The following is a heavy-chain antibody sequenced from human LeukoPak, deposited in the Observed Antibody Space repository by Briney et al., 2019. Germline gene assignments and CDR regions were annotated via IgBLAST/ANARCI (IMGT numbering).Heavy chain of an antibody. CDR3: AKEGTPQVSTWYDL. V-gene: IGHV3-33*06. CDR2: IWYDGNNQ. D-gene: IGHD3-10*01. Sequence: GRPLRLSCAASGFTFSSYAMHWVRQAPGKGLEWVAVIWYDGNNQYYADSLKGRFTISRDNSKNTLYLQMNSLRAEDTAVYYCAKEGTPQVSTWYDLWGQGTQVIVSS. CDR1: GFTFSSYA. J-gene: IGHJ5*02.